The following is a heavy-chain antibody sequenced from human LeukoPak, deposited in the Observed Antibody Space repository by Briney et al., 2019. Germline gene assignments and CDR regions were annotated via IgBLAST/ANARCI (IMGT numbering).Heavy chain of an antibody. J-gene: IGHJ6*03. D-gene: IGHD1-26*01. CDR1: GFTFSSYG. CDR2: ITSSSSYI. CDR3: ARDPYSGSYGDYYYYYMDV. V-gene: IGHV3-21*01. Sequence: GGSLRLSCAASGFTFSSYGMSWVRQAPGKGLEWVSSITSSSSYIYYADSVKGRFTISRDNAKSSLYLQMDSLRDEDTAVYYCARDPYSGSYGDYYYYYMDVWGKGTTVTISS.